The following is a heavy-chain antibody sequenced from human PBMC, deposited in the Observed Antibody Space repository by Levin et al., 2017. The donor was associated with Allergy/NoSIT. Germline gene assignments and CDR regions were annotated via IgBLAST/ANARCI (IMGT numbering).Heavy chain of an antibody. D-gene: IGHD1-26*01. V-gene: IGHV1-2*04. CDR3: ARDIVDVDTTRVMSGAMDV. Sequence: GASVKVSCKASGYTFTDYYIHWVRQAPGQGLEWMGWINPNSGATHYAQKFQGWVTMTRDTSTSTAYMELKRLKPDDTAVYYCARDIVDVDTTRVMSGAMDVWGQGTTVTVSS. J-gene: IGHJ6*02. CDR1: GYTFTDYY. CDR2: INPNSGAT.